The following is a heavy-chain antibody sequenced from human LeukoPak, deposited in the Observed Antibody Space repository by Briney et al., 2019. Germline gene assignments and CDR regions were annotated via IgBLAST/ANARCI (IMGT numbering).Heavy chain of an antibody. Sequence: ASVKVSCKASGYTFTSYGISWVRQAPGQGLEWMGWISAYNGNTNYAQKLQGRVTMTTDTSTSTAYMELRSLRSDDTAVYYCARDSPSYLLLVSPIDYWGQGTLVTVSS. J-gene: IGHJ4*02. V-gene: IGHV1-18*04. CDR1: GYTFTSYG. CDR3: ARDSPSYLLLVSPIDY. D-gene: IGHD2-2*01. CDR2: ISAYNGNT.